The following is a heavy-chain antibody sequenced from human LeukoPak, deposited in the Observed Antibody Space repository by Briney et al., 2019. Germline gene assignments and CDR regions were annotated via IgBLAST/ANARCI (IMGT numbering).Heavy chain of an antibody. CDR2: IYGGGST. J-gene: IGHJ4*02. D-gene: IGHD6-19*01. V-gene: IGHV3-53*01. Sequence: GGSLGLSCAASGFTVSSNYMSWVRQAPGKGLEWVSIIYGGGSTYHADSVKGRFTISRDNSKNALYLQMNSLRAEDTAVYYCARPSDSSGCCTFDYWGQGALVTVSS. CDR1: GFTVSSNY. CDR3: ARPSDSSGCCTFDY.